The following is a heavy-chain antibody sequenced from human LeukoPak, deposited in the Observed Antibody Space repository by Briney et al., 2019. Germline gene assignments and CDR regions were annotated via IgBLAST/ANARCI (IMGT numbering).Heavy chain of an antibody. CDR3: ARQNYDFWSGYSEIYYFDY. CDR2: IYHSGST. CDR1: GGSISSSSYY. D-gene: IGHD3-3*01. V-gene: IGHV4-39*07. J-gene: IGHJ4*02. Sequence: PSETLSLTCTVSGGSISSSSYYWGWIRQPPGKGLEWIGYIYHSGSTYYNPSLKSRVTISVDRSKNQFSLKLSSATAADTAVYYCARQNYDFWSGYSEIYYFDYWGQGTLVTVSS.